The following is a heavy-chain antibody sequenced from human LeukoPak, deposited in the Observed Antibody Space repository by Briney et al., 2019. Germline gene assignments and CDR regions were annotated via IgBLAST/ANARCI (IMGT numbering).Heavy chain of an antibody. D-gene: IGHD1-26*01. Sequence: SVKVSCKASGYTFTSYYMHWVRQAPGQGLEWMGGIIPIFGTANYAQKFQGRVTITADESTSTAYMELSSLRSEDTAVYYCARVSSGSYGSEVAFDYWGQGTLVTVSS. V-gene: IGHV1-69*13. J-gene: IGHJ4*02. CDR3: ARVSSGSYGSEVAFDY. CDR1: GYTFTSYY. CDR2: IIPIFGTA.